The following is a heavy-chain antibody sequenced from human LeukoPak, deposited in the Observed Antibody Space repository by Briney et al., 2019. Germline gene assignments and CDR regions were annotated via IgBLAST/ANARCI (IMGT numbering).Heavy chain of an antibody. CDR1: GFIFSSYA. J-gene: IGHJ4*02. D-gene: IGHD3-9*01. CDR2: ISGSGGST. Sequence: GGSLRLSCAASGFIFSSYAMSWVRQAPGKGLEWVSTISGSGGSTYYADSVKGRFTISRDNSKNTVYLQMNSLRAEDTAVYYCAKLGTYDILTGYYFDYWGQGTLVTVSS. CDR3: AKLGTYDILTGYYFDY. V-gene: IGHV3-23*01.